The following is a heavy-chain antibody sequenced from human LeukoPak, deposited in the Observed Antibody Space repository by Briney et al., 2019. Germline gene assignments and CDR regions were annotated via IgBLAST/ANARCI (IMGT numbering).Heavy chain of an antibody. CDR2: IYWDDDK. CDR1: GFSFSTSRVG. D-gene: IGHD6-25*01. J-gene: IGHJ4*02. CDR3: AHKARIGAQFDY. V-gene: IGHV2-5*02. Sequence: KESGPTLVKPTQTLTLTCTFSGFSFSTSRVGVGWIRQPPGKALEWLAHIYWDDDKRYSPSLKSRLTIAKVTFKNQVVLTMTNMDPVDTATYYCAHKARIGAQFDYWGQGTLVTVSS.